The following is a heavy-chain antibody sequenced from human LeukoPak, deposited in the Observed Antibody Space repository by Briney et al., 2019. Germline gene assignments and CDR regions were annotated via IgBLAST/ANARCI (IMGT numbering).Heavy chain of an antibody. V-gene: IGHV4-61*01. CDR1: GGSVSSGSYY. D-gene: IGHD6-19*01. J-gene: IGHJ4*02. CDR3: ARGTVRRAVAGGEDY. CDR2: IYYSGST. Sequence: SETLSLTCTVSGGSVSSGSYYWSWIRQPPGKGLEWIGYIYYSGSTNYNPSLKSRVTISVDTSKNQFSLKLSSVTAADTAVYYCARGTVRRAVAGGEDYWGQGTLVTVSP.